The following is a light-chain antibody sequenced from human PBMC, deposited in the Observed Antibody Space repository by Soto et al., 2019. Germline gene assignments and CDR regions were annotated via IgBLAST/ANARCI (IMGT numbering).Light chain of an antibody. CDR3: QQLNSYPT. J-gene: IGKJ4*01. CDR1: QSISSY. V-gene: IGKV1-9*01. CDR2: AAS. Sequence: DMQNTQDRSSLSASVSDRVTVTCRASQSISSYLNWYQQKPGKAPKLLIYAASTLQSGVPSRFSGSGSGTEFTLTIISLQPEDFATYYCQQLNSYPTFGGGTKV.